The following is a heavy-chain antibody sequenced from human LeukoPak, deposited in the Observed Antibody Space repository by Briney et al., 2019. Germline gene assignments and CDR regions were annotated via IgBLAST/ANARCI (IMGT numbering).Heavy chain of an antibody. D-gene: IGHD5-18*01. J-gene: IGHJ4*02. CDR3: AKDRRSIQLWSAFDY. Sequence: PPGGSLRLSCAASGFTFSSYAMSWVRQAPGKGLEWVSAVSGSGGSTYYADSVKGRFIISRDNSKNTLYLQMNSLRAEDTAVYYCAKDRRSIQLWSAFDYWGQGTLVTVSS. CDR1: GFTFSSYA. CDR2: VSGSGGST. V-gene: IGHV3-23*01.